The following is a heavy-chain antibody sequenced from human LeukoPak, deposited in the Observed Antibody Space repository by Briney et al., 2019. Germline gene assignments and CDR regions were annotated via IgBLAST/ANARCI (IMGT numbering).Heavy chain of an antibody. CDR1: GYTFTGYY. CDR2: INPNSGGT. J-gene: IGHJ6*03. V-gene: IGHV1-2*02. CDR3: ARVPQGRYYYYYMDV. Sequence: ASVKVSCKASGYTFTGYYMLWVRQAPGQGLEWMGWINPNSGGTNYAQKFQGRVTMTRDTSISTACMELSRLRSDDTAVYYCARVPQGRYYYYYMDVWGKGTTVTVSS.